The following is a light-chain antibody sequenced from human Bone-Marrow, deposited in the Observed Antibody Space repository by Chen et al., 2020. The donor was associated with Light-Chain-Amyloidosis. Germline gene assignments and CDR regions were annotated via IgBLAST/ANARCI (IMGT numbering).Light chain of an antibody. Sequence: SHELTQPPSVSVSPAQPARITCSGDDLPTKYAYWYQQKPGQAPVLVIHKDTERPSGISERFSGSSSGTTATLTISGVQAEDEADYHCQSADSSGTYEVIFGGGTKLTVL. V-gene: IGLV3-25*03. CDR1: DLPTKY. CDR3: QSADSSGTYEVI. J-gene: IGLJ2*01. CDR2: KDT.